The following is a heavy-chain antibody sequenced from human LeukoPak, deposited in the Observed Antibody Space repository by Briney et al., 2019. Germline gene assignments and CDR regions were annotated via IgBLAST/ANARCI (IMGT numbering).Heavy chain of an antibody. J-gene: IGHJ4*02. D-gene: IGHD3-3*01. CDR1: GYTFTGYY. Sequence: ASVKVSCKASGYTFTGYYMHWVRQAPGQGLEWMGWINPNSGGTNYAQKFQGRVTMTRDTSISTAYMELSRLRSDDTAVYYCARDFPDDFWSGYYPLFDYWGQGTLVTVSS. V-gene: IGHV1-2*02. CDR3: ARDFPDDFWSGYYPLFDY. CDR2: INPNSGGT.